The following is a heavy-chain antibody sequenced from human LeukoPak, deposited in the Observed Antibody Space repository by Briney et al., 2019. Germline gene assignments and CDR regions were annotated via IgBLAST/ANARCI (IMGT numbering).Heavy chain of an antibody. CDR1: GFTFSSYW. CDR3: ARGLRYFDYYGMDV. CDR2: IKQDGSEK. Sequence: PGGSLRLSCAASGFTFSSYWMSWVRQAPGKGLEWVANIKQDGSEKYYVDSVKGRFTISRDNAKNSLYLQMNSLRAEDTAVYYCARGLRYFDYYGMDVWGQGTTVTVSS. D-gene: IGHD3-9*01. V-gene: IGHV3-7*01. J-gene: IGHJ6*02.